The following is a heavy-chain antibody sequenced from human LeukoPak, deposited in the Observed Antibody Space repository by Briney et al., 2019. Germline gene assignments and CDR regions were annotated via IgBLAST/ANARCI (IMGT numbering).Heavy chain of an antibody. CDR1: GFSVGDYA. V-gene: IGHV3-49*04. CDR2: IRSKTYGGTA. D-gene: IGHD5-12*01. CDR3: TRGLEGFTAYDDY. Sequence: GRSLILSCTASGFSVGDYAMSWVRQAPGKGLEWVGFIRSKTYGGTADYAASVEGRFTISRDDSNNIAYLQMNSLKTEDTAVYYCTRGLEGFTAYDDYWGQGTLVTVSS. J-gene: IGHJ4*02.